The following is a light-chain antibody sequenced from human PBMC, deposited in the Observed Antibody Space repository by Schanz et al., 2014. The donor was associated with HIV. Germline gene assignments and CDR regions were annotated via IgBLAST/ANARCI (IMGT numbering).Light chain of an antibody. CDR3: TSYTTNRTVA. CDR2: DVS. V-gene: IGLV2-14*03. J-gene: IGLJ3*02. CDR1: SSDVGGYKY. Sequence: QSALTQPPSASGSPGQSVTISCTGTSSDVGGYKYVSWYQQHPGKAPKLMIYDVSNRPSGVSDRFSGSKSANTASLAISGLQADDEGDYYCTSYTTNRTVAFGGGTKLTVL.